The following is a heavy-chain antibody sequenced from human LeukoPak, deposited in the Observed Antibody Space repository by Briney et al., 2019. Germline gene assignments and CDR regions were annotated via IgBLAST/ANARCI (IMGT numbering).Heavy chain of an antibody. Sequence: GGSLRLSCAASGFTFSTYSMNWVRQAPGKGLEWVSSISSSSSYIYYADSVKGRFTISRDNAKNSLYLQMNSLRAEDTAVYYCARGSSIWFAYWGQGTLVTVSS. V-gene: IGHV3-21*01. CDR1: GFTFSTYS. CDR3: ARGSSIWFAY. J-gene: IGHJ4*02. CDR2: ISSSSSYI. D-gene: IGHD6-13*01.